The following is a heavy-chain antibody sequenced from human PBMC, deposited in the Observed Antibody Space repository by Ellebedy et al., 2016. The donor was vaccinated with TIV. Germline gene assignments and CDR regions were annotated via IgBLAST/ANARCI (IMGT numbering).Heavy chain of an antibody. CDR2: IYSGGGT. J-gene: IGHJ5*02. V-gene: IGHV3-53*01. CDR1: GITVSSTY. Sequence: GESLKISCAASGITVSSTYMSWVRQGTGKGLERVSVIYSGGGTFYGDSVKGRFTISRDNSKDTLYLQMNSLRVEDTAVYYCARWFEARGANWFDPWGQGTLVTVSS. CDR3: ARWFEARGANWFDP. D-gene: IGHD1-26*01.